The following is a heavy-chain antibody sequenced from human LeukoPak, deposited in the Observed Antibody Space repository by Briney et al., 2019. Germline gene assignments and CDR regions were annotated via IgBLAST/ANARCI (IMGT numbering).Heavy chain of an antibody. CDR1: GFTLSSYS. Sequence: GGSLRLSCVASGFTLSSYSMNWVRQAPGKGLEAISYISSSSSTIYYADSLKGRFTISRDNAESSLYLQMNSLRVEDTAVYYCARVPSGYTYGYGYYYYYMDIWGKGTTVTVSS. CDR3: ARVPSGYTYGYGYYYYYMDI. V-gene: IGHV3-48*04. J-gene: IGHJ6*03. D-gene: IGHD5-18*01. CDR2: ISSSSSTI.